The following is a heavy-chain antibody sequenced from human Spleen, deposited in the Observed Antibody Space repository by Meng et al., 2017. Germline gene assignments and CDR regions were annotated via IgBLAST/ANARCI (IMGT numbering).Heavy chain of an antibody. D-gene: IGHD4-23*01. CDR1: GYTFTSYA. CDR3: ARDPSPDGGTLLLVD. V-gene: IGHV1-3*01. Sequence: ASVKVSCKASGYTFTSYAMHWVRQAPGQRLEWMGWINAGNGNTKYSQKFQGRVTITRDTSASTAYMELSSLRSDDTAVYYCARDPSPDGGTLLLVDWGQGTRVTVSS. CDR2: INAGNGNT. J-gene: IGHJ4*02.